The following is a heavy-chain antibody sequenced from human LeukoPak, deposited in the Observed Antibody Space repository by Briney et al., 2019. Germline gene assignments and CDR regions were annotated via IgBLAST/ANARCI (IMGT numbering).Heavy chain of an antibody. CDR1: GFSFTSAW. CDR3: TTDFSHFDFSSGYYSY. V-gene: IGHV3-15*01. CDR2: IQSNVDGGTT. D-gene: IGHD3-3*01. Sequence: GGSLRLSCAASGFSFTSAWMVWVRQAPGKGLEWVGRIQSNVDGGTTDFPAPVKRRFTISRDDLARTVYLEMNNMKADDTGVYYCTTDFSHFDFSSGYYSYWGQGSLVTVSS. J-gene: IGHJ4*02.